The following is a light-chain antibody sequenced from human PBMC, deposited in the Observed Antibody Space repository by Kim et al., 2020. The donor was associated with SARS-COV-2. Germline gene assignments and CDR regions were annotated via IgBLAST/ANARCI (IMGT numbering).Light chain of an antibody. CDR3: QHYGTSPYT. CDR1: QSRSASS. V-gene: IGKV3-20*01. Sequence: SPGEGATLSCEASQSRSASSVAWYQQRPGQSPRLLIYGASTRAPGIPDRFSGSGSGTDFTLTISRLEPEDFAVYFCQHYGTSPYTFGRGTKLEI. J-gene: IGKJ2*01. CDR2: GAS.